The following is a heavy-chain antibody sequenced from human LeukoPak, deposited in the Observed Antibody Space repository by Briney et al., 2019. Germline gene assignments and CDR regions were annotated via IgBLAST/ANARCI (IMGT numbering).Heavy chain of an antibody. CDR3: ARAIAVAGTHWFAP. CDR1: GGSISSYY. J-gene: IGHJ5*02. CDR2: IYYSGST. D-gene: IGHD6-19*01. V-gene: IGHV4-59*01. Sequence: SETLSLTCTVSGGSISSYYWSWIRQPPGKGLEWIGYIYYSGSTNYNPSLKSRVTISVDTSKNQFSLKLSSVTAADTAVYYCARAIAVAGTHWFAPWGQGTLVTVSS.